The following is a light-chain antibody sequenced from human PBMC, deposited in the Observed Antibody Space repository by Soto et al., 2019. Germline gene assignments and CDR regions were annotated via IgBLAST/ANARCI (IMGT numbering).Light chain of an antibody. J-gene: IGKJ1*01. CDR2: GAS. V-gene: IGKV3-20*01. CDR3: QHYGSAGT. CDR1: QSVDSNY. Sequence: EIVLTQSPGTLSLSPGERATLSCRASQSVDSNYLAWYQQKPGQAPRLLIYGASSRATGTPDRFSGSGSGTDFTLTISRLEPEDFAVYHCQHYGSAGTFGQGTKVEIK.